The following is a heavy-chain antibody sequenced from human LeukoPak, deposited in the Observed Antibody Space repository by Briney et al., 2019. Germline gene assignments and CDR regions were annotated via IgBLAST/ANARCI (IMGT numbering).Heavy chain of an antibody. J-gene: IGHJ4*02. CDR1: EDIFSSYT. Sequence: SVKVYCKTSEDIFSSYTISWVRQAPGQGLQWMGRIIPIIRQTKYSQKFQGRVTITADKSTSTVYMDLSGLTSDDTALYFCARGLNSGMTDYWGQGTLVTVSS. CDR3: ARGLNSGMTDY. CDR2: IIPIIRQT. D-gene: IGHD1-26*01. V-gene: IGHV1-69*08.